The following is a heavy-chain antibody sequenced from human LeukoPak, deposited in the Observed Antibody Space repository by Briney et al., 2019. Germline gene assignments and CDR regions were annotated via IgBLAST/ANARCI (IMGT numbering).Heavy chain of an antibody. V-gene: IGHV6-1*01. D-gene: IGHD3-10*01. CDR3: ARDVLWFGENASGADAFDI. CDR2: TYYRSKWYN. J-gene: IGHJ3*02. CDR1: GDSVSSNSAA. Sequence: SQTLSLTCAISGDSVSSNSAAWNWIRQSPSRGLEWLGRTYYRSKWYNDYAVSVKSRITIDPDTSKNQFSLQLNSVTPEDTAVYYCARDVLWFGENASGADAFDIWGQGTMVTVSS.